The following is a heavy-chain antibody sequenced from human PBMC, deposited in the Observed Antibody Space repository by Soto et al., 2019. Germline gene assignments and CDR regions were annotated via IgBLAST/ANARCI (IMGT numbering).Heavy chain of an antibody. J-gene: IGHJ6*02. CDR2: ISAMGGST. Sequence: GGSLRLSCAASGFTFSTYAMSWVRQAPGKGLEWVSGISAMGGSTYYADSVKGRFTISRDNSKNTLYLQMNSLRAEDTAVYYCARDYYGMDVWGQGTTVTVSS. CDR1: GFTFSTYA. V-gene: IGHV3-23*01. CDR3: ARDYYGMDV.